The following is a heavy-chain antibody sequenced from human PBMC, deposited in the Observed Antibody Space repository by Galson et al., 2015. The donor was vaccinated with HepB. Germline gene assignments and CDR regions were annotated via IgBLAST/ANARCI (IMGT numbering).Heavy chain of an antibody. V-gene: IGHV3-64D*06. CDR2: ISSNGGST. D-gene: IGHD2-2*01. CDR3: VKASIPHQLLTFDY. CDR1: GFTFSSYA. Sequence: SLRLSCAASGFTFSSYAMHWVRQAPGKGLDYVSAISSNGGSTYYADSVKGRFTISRDNSKNTLYLQMSSLRAEDTAVYYCVKASIPHQLLTFDYWGQGTLVTVSS. J-gene: IGHJ4*02.